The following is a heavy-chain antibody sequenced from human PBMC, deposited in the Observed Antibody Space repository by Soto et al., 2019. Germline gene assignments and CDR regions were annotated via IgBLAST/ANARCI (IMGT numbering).Heavy chain of an antibody. D-gene: IGHD3-3*01. V-gene: IGHV3-64D*06. CDR3: VKRQYYDFWAGNYYYGMDV. CDR2: ISSNGGST. CDR1: GFTFSSYA. Sequence: LRLSCSASGFTFSSYAMHWVRQAPGKGLEYVSAISSNGGSTYYADSVKGRFTISRDNSKNTLYLQMSSLRAEDTAVYYCVKRQYYDFWAGNYYYGMDVWGQGTTVTVSS. J-gene: IGHJ6*02.